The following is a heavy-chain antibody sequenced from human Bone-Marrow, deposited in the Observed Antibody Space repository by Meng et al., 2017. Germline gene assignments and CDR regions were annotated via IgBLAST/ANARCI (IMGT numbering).Heavy chain of an antibody. Sequence: SETLSPTGTVSGGPISCGSYFWSWIRQPAGKGLEWIGRIYTSGNTNYNPSLKSRVTISLHTSKNQFSLKLSSVTAADTAIYYCARDYEIGRYTSGGFYFDFWGQGTLVTVSS. V-gene: IGHV4-61*02. J-gene: IGHJ4*02. CDR3: ARDYEIGRYTSGGFYFDF. CDR2: IYTSGNT. CDR1: GGPISCGSYF. D-gene: IGHD3-10*01.